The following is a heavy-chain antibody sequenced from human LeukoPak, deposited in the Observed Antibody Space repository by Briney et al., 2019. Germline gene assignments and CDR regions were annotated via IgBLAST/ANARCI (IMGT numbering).Heavy chain of an antibody. Sequence: SVKVSYKASGGTFSSYAISWVRQAPGQGLEWMGEIIPILGTSNYAQKVQGRVTITTDESTSTAYMELSSLRSEDTAVYYCARSTRSYSGYDFPAYWGQGTLVTVSS. J-gene: IGHJ4*02. V-gene: IGHV1-69*05. D-gene: IGHD5-12*01. CDR1: GGTFSSYA. CDR2: IIPILGTS. CDR3: ARSTRSYSGYDFPAY.